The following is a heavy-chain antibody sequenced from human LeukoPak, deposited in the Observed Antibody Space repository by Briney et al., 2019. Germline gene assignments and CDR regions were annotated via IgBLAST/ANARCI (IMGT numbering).Heavy chain of an antibody. CDR3: ARQTVTKRAVDY. CDR2: INHSGST. Sequence: SETLSLTCAVSGGSISSSNWWSWVRQPPGKGLEWIGEINHSGSTNYNPSLKSRVTISVDTSKNQFSLKLSSVTAADTAVYYCARQTVTKRAVDYWGQGTLVTVSS. D-gene: IGHD4-17*01. V-gene: IGHV4-4*02. J-gene: IGHJ4*02. CDR1: GGSISSSNW.